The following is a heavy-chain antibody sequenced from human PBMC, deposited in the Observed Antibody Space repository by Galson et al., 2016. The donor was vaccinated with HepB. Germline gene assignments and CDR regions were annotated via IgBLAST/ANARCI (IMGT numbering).Heavy chain of an antibody. V-gene: IGHV3-23*01. CDR1: GFIFNNFA. J-gene: IGHJ6*02. D-gene: IGHD3-3*01. CDR3: ARPLLPESRVATFKLRPRSHFSGVDV. CDR2: LGGSGGTT. Sequence: SLRLSCAASGFIFNNFAMTWVRQVPGKGLEWVSSLGGSGGTTYYADSVKGRFVISRDTSRSLMYLEMTGLRADDAAVYYCARPLLPESRVATFKLRPRSHFSGVDVWGRGTTFTVSS.